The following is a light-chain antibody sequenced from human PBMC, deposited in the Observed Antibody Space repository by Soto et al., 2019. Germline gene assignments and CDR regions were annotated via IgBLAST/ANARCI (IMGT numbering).Light chain of an antibody. J-gene: IGKJ2*01. Sequence: EIVSTQSPATLSLSPGERATLSCRASQSISSYLAWYQQKPGQAPRLLIYNASKRATGIPARFSGSGSGTDFTLTISSLGPEDSAVYYCQQRANWPHTFGQGTKLEIK. CDR3: QQRANWPHT. CDR2: NAS. CDR1: QSISSY. V-gene: IGKV3-11*01.